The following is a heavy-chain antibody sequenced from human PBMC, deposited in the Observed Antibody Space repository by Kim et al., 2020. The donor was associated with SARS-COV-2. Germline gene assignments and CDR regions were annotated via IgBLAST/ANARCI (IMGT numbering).Heavy chain of an antibody. CDR3: AKSFSGSYFGYDY. D-gene: IGHD1-26*01. CDR2: ISYDGSNK. J-gene: IGHJ4*02. V-gene: IGHV3-30*18. CDR1: GFTFNTYG. Sequence: GGCLRLSCAASGFTFNTYGMHWVRQAPGKGLEWVAVISYDGSNKYYADSVKGRFTISRDNSKNTLYLQMNSLRIEDTAVYYCAKSFSGSYFGYDYWGQGTLVTVSS.